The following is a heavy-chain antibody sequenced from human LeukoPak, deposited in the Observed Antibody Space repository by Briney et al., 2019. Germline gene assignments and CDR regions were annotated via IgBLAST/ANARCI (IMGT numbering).Heavy chain of an antibody. D-gene: IGHD1-26*01. CDR3: ARDLGGNYHNYFDY. Sequence: PGGSLRLSCAASGFIFSNYGMHWVRQAPGKGLEWVAVISYDGSNKYYADSVKGRFTISRDNSKNTLYLQMNSLRAEDTAVYYCARDLGGNYHNYFDYWGPGTLVTVSS. CDR2: ISYDGSNK. CDR1: GFIFSNYG. J-gene: IGHJ4*02. V-gene: IGHV3-30*03.